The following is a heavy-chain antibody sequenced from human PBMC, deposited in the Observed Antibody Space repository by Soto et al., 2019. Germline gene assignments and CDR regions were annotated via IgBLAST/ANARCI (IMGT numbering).Heavy chain of an antibody. CDR3: AKAGGIAVPGTHLDY. Sequence: EVQLLESGGGSVQPGGSLRLSCVASGFTFSSYAMSWVRQAPGKGLEWVSAISGTGSSTNYADSVEGRFTISRDNSKNTLYLQMSSLRAEDTAVYYCAKAGGIAVPGTHLDYWGQGTLVTVSS. CDR2: ISGTGSST. J-gene: IGHJ4*02. CDR1: GFTFSSYA. V-gene: IGHV3-23*01. D-gene: IGHD6-19*01.